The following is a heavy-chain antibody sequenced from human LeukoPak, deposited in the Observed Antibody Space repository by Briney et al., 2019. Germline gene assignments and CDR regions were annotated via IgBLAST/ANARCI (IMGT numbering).Heavy chain of an antibody. CDR3: ARVGTVTTFGFVYYFDY. CDR1: GYTFTSYD. J-gene: IGHJ4*02. D-gene: IGHD4-17*01. Sequence: ASVKVSCKASGYTFTSYDINWVRQATGQGLEWMGWMNPNSGNTGYAQKFQGRVTMTRNTSISTAYMELSSLRSEDTAVYYCARVGTVTTFGFVYYFDYWGQGTLVTVSS. V-gene: IGHV1-8*01. CDR2: MNPNSGNT.